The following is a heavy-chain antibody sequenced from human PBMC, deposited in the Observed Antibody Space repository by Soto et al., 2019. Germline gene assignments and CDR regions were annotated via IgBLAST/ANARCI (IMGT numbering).Heavy chain of an antibody. Sequence: GGSLRLSCAASGFTFSNAWMSWVRQAPGKGLEWVGRIKSKTDGGTTDYAAPVKGRFTISRDDSKNTLYLQMNSLKTEDTAVYYCTTDRSSITMIVVVPETDAFDIWGQGTMVTVSS. J-gene: IGHJ3*02. CDR3: TTDRSSITMIVVVPETDAFDI. D-gene: IGHD3-22*01. V-gene: IGHV3-15*01. CDR2: IKSKTDGGTT. CDR1: GFTFSNAW.